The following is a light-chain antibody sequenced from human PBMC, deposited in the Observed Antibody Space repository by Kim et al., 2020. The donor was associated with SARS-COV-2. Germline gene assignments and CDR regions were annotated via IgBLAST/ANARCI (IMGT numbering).Light chain of an antibody. J-gene: IGLJ3*02. CDR2: GKN. CDR1: SLRSYD. Sequence: ALGQTVRITCQGDSLRSYDDSWYQQKPGQAPVLVFYGKNNRPSGIPDRFSGSYSGNTASLTITAFQAEDEADYYCNSRESSANHWMFGGGTQLTVL. CDR3: NSRESSANHWM. V-gene: IGLV3-19*01.